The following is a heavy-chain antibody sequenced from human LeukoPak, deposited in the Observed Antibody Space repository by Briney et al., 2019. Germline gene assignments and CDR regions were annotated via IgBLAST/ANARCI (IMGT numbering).Heavy chain of an antibody. J-gene: IGHJ4*02. CDR3: ARDDGRSSSWYYFDY. CDR1: GGTFISYA. D-gene: IGHD6-13*01. V-gene: IGHV1-69*01. CDR2: IIPIFGTA. Sequence: SVKVSCKASGGTFISYAISWVRQAPGQGLEWMGGIIPIFGTANYAQKFQGRVTITADESTRTAYMELSSLRSEDTAVYYCARDDGRSSSWYYFDYWGQGTLVTVSS.